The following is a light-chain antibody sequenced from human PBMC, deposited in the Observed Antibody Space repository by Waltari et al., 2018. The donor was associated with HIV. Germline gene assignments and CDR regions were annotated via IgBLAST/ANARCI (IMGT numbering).Light chain of an antibody. CDR2: LNS. J-gene: IGKJ2*01. CDR3: MQALQTLGT. V-gene: IGKV2-28*01. Sequence: DIVMTQSPLSLPVTPGEPASISCRSSQSLLHSNGYNYLDWYLQKPGQSPQLLIYLNSNRASGVPDRFSGSGSGTDFTLKISRVEAEDVGVYYCMQALQTLGTFGQGTKLEIK. CDR1: QSLLHSNGYNY.